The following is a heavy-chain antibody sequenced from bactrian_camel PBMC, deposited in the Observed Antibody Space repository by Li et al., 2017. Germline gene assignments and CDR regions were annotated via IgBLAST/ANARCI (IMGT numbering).Heavy chain of an antibody. CDR1: GYSVSTGC. Sequence: HVQLVESGGGSVQAGGSLRLSCAASGYSVSTGCMAWFRQKSGKDPEAVAAIRRDDLTAYTDSVKGRFTISLDNAKTTIYLQMNDLKEEDTAMYFCAAAPGMLPGRRSMLLAPQYRYWGQGTQVTVS. J-gene: IGHJ4*01. CDR2: IRRDDLT. D-gene: IGHD1*01. V-gene: IGHV3S53*01. CDR3: AAAPGMLPGRRSMLLAPQYRY.